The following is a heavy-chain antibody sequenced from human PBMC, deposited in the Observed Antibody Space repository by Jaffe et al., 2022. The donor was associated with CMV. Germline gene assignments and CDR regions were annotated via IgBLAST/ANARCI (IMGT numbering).Heavy chain of an antibody. D-gene: IGHD6-13*01. Sequence: QLQLQESGPGLVKPSETLSLTCTVSGGSISSSSYYWGWIRQPPGKGLEWIGSIYYSGSTYYNPSLKSRVTISVDTSKNQFSLKLSSVTAADTAVYYCASLAYLSSRQWFDPWGQGTLVTVSS. CDR3: ASLAYLSSRQWFDP. V-gene: IGHV4-39*01. J-gene: IGHJ5*02. CDR1: GGSISSSSYY. CDR2: IYYSGST.